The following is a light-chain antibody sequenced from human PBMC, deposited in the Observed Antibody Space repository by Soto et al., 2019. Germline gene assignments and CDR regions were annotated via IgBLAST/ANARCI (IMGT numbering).Light chain of an antibody. CDR3: QQRSNWPPLT. CDR1: QSVSSH. J-gene: IGKJ4*01. Sequence: EIVLTQSPATLSLSPGERATLSCRASQSVSSHLAWYQQKPGQAPRLLIYDASNRATGIPARFSGSGSGTDFTLTIGGLGAEDFAVYLCQQRSNWPPLTFGGGSKVEMK. V-gene: IGKV3-11*01. CDR2: DAS.